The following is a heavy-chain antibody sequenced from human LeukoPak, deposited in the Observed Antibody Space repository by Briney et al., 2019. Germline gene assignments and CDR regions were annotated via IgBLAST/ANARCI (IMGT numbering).Heavy chain of an antibody. Sequence: QPGRSLRLSCAASGFTFSNYGMHWVRQAPGKGLEWVAFISHDGRNTFYADSVKGRFTISRDNSQNTLYLQMNSLRSEDTAVYYCGQGRCSGGNCYDFDYGGEGTLVTVSS. CDR1: GFTFSNYG. J-gene: IGHJ4*02. V-gene: IGHV3-30*18. CDR3: GQGRCSGGNCYDFDY. D-gene: IGHD2-15*01. CDR2: ISHDGRNT.